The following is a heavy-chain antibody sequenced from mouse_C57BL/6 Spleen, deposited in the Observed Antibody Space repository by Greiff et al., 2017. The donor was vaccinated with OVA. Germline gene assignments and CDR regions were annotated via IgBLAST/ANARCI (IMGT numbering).Heavy chain of an antibody. D-gene: IGHD1-1*01. CDR3: TTRDYYGSSRDAMDY. V-gene: IGHV14-1*01. CDR2: IDPEDGDT. CDR1: GFNIKDYY. J-gene: IGHJ4*01. Sequence: EVKLVESGAELVRPGASVKLSCTASGFNIKDYYMHWVKQRPEQGLEWIGRIDPEDGDTEYAPKFQGKATMTADTSSNTAYLQLSSLTSEDTAVYYCTTRDYYGSSRDAMDYWGQGTSVTVSS.